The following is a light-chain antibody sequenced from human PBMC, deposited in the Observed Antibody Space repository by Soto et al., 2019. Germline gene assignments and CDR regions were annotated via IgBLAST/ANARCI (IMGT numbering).Light chain of an antibody. CDR3: MQALQTPLT. CDR1: QSLLHGNGYNY. CDR2: LGS. Sequence: DLVMTQSPLSLPVTPGEPASISCRSSQSLLHGNGYNYLDWYLQKPGQSPQLLIYLGSNRASGVPDRFSGSGSGTDFTLKISRVKAEDVGVYYCMQALQTPLTFGGGTKVEIK. J-gene: IGKJ4*01. V-gene: IGKV2-28*01.